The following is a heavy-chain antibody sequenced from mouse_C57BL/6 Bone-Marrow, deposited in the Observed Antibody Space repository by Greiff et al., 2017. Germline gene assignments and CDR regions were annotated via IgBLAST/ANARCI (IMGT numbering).Heavy chain of an antibody. D-gene: IGHD1-2*01. Sequence: QVQLKESGPGLVAPSQSLSITCTVSGFSLTSYGVHWVRQPPGKGLEWLGVIRAGGSTNYNSALMSRLSISKDNAKSQVFLKMNSLQTDDTAMYYCARDPRRPDYYAMDYWGQGTSVTVSS. J-gene: IGHJ4*01. V-gene: IGHV2-9*02. CDR1: GFSLTSYG. CDR2: IRAGGST. CDR3: ARDPRRPDYYAMDY.